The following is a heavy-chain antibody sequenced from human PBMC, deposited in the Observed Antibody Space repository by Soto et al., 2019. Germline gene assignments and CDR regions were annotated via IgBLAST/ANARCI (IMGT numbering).Heavy chain of an antibody. CDR3: AKVITGSYYPYYYYYYGMDV. CDR2: ISYDGSNK. J-gene: IGHJ6*02. V-gene: IGHV3-30*18. D-gene: IGHD1-26*01. CDR1: GFTFSSYG. Sequence: GGSLRLSCAASGFTFSSYGMHWVRQAPGKGPEWVAAISYDGSNKYYADSVKGRFTISRDNSKNTLYLQMNSLRAEDTAVYYCAKVITGSYYPYYYYYYGMDVWGQGTTVTVSS.